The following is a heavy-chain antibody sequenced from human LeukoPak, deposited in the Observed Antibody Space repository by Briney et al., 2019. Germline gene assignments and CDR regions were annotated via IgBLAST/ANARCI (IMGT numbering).Heavy chain of an antibody. CDR2: VSAYNGNT. CDR3: ALALAGTGFDY. Sequence: ASVKVSCKASGYTFTNYGVSWVRQAPGQGLEWMGWVSAYNGNTNYAQKLQGRVTMTTDTYTSTAYMELRSLRSDDTAVYYCALALAGTGFDYWGQGTLVTVSS. V-gene: IGHV1-18*01. CDR1: GYTFTNYG. J-gene: IGHJ4*02. D-gene: IGHD6-19*01.